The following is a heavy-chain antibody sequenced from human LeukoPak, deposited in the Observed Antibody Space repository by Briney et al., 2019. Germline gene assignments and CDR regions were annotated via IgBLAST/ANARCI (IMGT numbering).Heavy chain of an antibody. CDR3: ARDRGPYYDILTGYQNAFDI. D-gene: IGHD3-9*01. V-gene: IGHV1-69*06. J-gene: IGHJ3*02. CDR1: GGTFSSYA. CDR2: IIPIFGTA. Sequence: SVKVSCKASGGTFSSYAISWVRQAPGQGLEWMGGIIPIFGTANYAQKFQGRVTITADKSTSTAYMELSRLRSDDTAVYYCARDRGPYYDILTGYQNAFDIWGQGTMVTVSS.